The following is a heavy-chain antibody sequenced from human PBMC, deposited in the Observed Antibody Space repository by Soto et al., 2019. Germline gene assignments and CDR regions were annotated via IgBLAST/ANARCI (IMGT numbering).Heavy chain of an antibody. J-gene: IGHJ4*02. Sequence: EVQLVESGGGLVKPGGSLRLSCAASGFTFSSYSMNWVRQAPGKGLEWVSSISSSSSYIYYADSVKGRFTISRDNAKNSLYLQMNSLRAEDTAVYYCARGSTDKTLRSGYFAPAVDYWGQGTLVTVSS. D-gene: IGHD3-3*01. CDR1: GFTFSSYS. CDR2: ISSSSSYI. V-gene: IGHV3-21*01. CDR3: ARGSTDKTLRSGYFAPAVDY.